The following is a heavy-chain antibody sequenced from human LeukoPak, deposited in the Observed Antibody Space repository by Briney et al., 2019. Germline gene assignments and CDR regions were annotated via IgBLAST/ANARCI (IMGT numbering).Heavy chain of an antibody. V-gene: IGHV1-2*04. Sequence: ASVKISCKASGYTFTGYYMHWVRQAPGQGLEWMGWINPNSGGTNYAQKFQGWVTMTRDTSISTAYMELSRLRSDDTAVYYCARNVWGNHLDYWGQGTLVTVSS. CDR3: ARNVWGNHLDY. J-gene: IGHJ4*02. D-gene: IGHD3-16*01. CDR2: INPNSGGT. CDR1: GYTFTGYY.